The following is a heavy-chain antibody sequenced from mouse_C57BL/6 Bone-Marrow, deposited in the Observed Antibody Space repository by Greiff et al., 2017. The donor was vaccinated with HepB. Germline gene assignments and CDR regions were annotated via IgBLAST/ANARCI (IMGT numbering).Heavy chain of an antibody. Sequence: VQLQQSGAELVRPGTSVKVSCKASGYAFTNYLIEWVKQRPGQGLEWIGVINPGSGGTNYNEKFKGKATLTADKSSSTAYMQLSSLTSEDSAVYFCAREGIYYDNARFAYWGQGTLVTVSA. CDR2: INPGSGGT. J-gene: IGHJ3*01. V-gene: IGHV1-54*01. CDR1: GYAFTNYL. CDR3: AREGIYYDNARFAY. D-gene: IGHD2-4*01.